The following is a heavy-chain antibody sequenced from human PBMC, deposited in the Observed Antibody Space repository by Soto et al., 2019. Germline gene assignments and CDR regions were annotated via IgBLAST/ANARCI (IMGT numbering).Heavy chain of an antibody. CDR3: ATTAEYYDFWSGYHNWFDP. J-gene: IGHJ5*02. CDR2: IYYSGST. D-gene: IGHD3-3*01. Sequence: PSETLSLTCPVSGGSISSYYWSWIRQPPGKGLEWIGYIYYSGSTNYNPSLKSRVTISVDTSKNQFSLKLSSVTAADTAVYYCATTAEYYDFWSGYHNWFDPWGQGTLVTVS. CDR1: GGSISSYY. V-gene: IGHV4-59*01.